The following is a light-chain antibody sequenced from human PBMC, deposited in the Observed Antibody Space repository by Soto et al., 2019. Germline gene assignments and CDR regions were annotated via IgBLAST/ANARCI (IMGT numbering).Light chain of an antibody. CDR3: QQYYSYRLT. Sequence: SRMSESASVVSACTGDRVTITCRASQGISSYLAWYQQKPGKAPKLLIYAASTLQSGVPSRFSGSGSGTDFTLTISGLQSEDFATYYCQQYYSYRLTFGQGTRLEIK. V-gene: IGKV1-8*01. CDR1: QGISSY. CDR2: AAS. J-gene: IGKJ5*01.